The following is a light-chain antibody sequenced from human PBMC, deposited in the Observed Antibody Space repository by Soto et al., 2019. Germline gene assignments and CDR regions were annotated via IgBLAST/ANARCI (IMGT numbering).Light chain of an antibody. CDR3: QQYGSSPPLT. J-gene: IGKJ4*01. V-gene: IGKV3-20*01. CDR1: QSISSGF. CDR2: GAS. Sequence: EFVLTQSPGILSLSPGERATLSCRASQSISSGFLAWYQQKPGQAPRLLIYGASNRGTGIPDRFSGSGSGTDFTLTISRLEPEDFAVYYCQQYGSSPPLTFGGGTTVEIK.